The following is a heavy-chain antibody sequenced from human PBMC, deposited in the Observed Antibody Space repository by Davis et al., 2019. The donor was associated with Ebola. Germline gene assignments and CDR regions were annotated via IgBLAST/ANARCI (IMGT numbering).Heavy chain of an antibody. CDR1: GFTFSSYA. J-gene: IGHJ1*01. Sequence: GESLKISCAASGFTFSSYAMHWVRQAPGKGLEWVAVISHDGSNKYYADSVKGRFTISRDNAKKTLYLQMNSLRAEDTAVYYCAKGDQYFQHWGQGTLVTVSS. V-gene: IGHV3-30*04. CDR3: AKGDQYFQH. CDR2: ISHDGSNK.